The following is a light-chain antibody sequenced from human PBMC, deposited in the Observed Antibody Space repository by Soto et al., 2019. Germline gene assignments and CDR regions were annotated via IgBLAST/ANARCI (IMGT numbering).Light chain of an antibody. J-gene: IGKJ5*01. CDR3: QQYNNWPPAT. CDR1: QGISSY. Sequence: MTQYPSSLSASVRDRVTVTCLASQGISSYLAWYQQKPGQAPRLLIYGASTRAPGIPARFSGSGSGTEFTLTISSLQSEDFAVYYCQQYNNWPPATFGQGTRLEIK. V-gene: IGKV3-15*01. CDR2: GAS.